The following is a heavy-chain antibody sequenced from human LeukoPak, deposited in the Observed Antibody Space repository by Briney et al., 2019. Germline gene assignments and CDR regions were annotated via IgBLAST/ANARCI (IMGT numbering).Heavy chain of an antibody. J-gene: IGHJ3*02. CDR3: ARERSVCSGGSCSPFDI. V-gene: IGHV3-66*01. D-gene: IGHD2-15*01. CDR1: GFTVSSNY. Sequence: GGSLRLSCAASGFTVSSNYMSWVRQAPGKGLEWVSVIYSGGSTYYADSVKGRFTISGDNSKNTLYLQMNSLRAEDTAVYYCARERSVCSGGSCSPFDIWGQGTMVTVSS. CDR2: IYSGGST.